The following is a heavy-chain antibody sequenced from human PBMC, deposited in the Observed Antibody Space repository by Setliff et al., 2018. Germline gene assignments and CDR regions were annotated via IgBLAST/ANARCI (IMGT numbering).Heavy chain of an antibody. CDR1: GGTFSSYA. Sequence: GASVKVSCKASGGTFSSYAISWLRQAPGQGLEWMGGIIPIFGTANYAQKFQCRVTITADESTSTAYMELSSLRSEDTAVYYCASPGATVTTLELIYYWGQGTLVTVSS. J-gene: IGHJ4*02. V-gene: IGHV1-69*13. CDR3: ASPGATVTTLELIYY. CDR2: IIPIFGTA. D-gene: IGHD4-17*01.